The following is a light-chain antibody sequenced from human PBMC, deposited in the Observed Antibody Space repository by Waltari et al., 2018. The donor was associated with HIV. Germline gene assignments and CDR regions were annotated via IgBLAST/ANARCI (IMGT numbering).Light chain of an antibody. V-gene: IGLV1-44*01. J-gene: IGLJ3*02. CDR2: INN. CDR3: AAWDDRLNGVV. Sequence: QSVLTQPPSASGTPGQTVTISCSGGHSNIGSNTVNWYQHLPGTAPKLLMFINNQRPTGVPDRFSGSKSGPSASLAISVLQSEDGADFYCAAWDDRLNGVVFGGGTRLTVV. CDR1: HSNIGSNT.